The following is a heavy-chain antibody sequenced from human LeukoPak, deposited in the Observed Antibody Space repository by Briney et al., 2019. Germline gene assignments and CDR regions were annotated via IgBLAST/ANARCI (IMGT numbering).Heavy chain of an antibody. CDR3: ASDSPYYGMDV. V-gene: IGHV3-74*01. CDR2: INSDGSAT. CDR1: GFPFSSYW. J-gene: IGHJ6*02. Sequence: PGGSLRPSCAASGFPFSSYWMHWVRQVPGKGLLWVSRINSDGSATIYADSVRGRFTISRDNAKNTLYLRMSGLRVEDTAVYHCASDSPYYGMDVWGQGTTVTVSS.